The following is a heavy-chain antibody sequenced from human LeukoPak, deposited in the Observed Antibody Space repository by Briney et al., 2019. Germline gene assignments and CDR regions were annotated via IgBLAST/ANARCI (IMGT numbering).Heavy chain of an antibody. J-gene: IGHJ4*02. V-gene: IGHV3-66*02. CDR1: GFTVSSNY. D-gene: IGHD5-24*01. CDR3: ARANIGRWLQLVLFDY. Sequence: GGSLRLSCAASGFTVSSNYMSWVRQAPGKGLEWVSVIYSRGSTYYADSVKGRFTISRDNSKNTLYLQMNSLRAEDTAVYYCARANIGRWLQLVLFDYWGQGTLVTVSS. CDR2: IYSRGST.